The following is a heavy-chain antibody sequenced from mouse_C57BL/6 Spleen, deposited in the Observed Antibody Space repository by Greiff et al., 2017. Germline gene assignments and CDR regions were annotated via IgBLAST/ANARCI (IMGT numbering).Heavy chain of an antibody. D-gene: IGHD1-2*01. CDR1: GFSLTSYA. J-gene: IGHJ2*01. CDR3: ARKGPHYHLDY. V-gene: IGHV2-9-1*01. CDR2: IWTGGGT. Sequence: QVQLKESGPGLVAPSQSLSITCTVSGFSLTSYAISWVRQPPGKGLEWLGVIWTGGGTHSNSALKSRLSISKENSKSQVFLKMNSLQTDATARYYCARKGPHYHLDYWGQGTTLTVSS.